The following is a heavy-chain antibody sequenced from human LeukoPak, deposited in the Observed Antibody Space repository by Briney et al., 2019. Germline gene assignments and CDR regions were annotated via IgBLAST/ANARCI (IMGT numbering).Heavy chain of an antibody. J-gene: IGHJ4*02. Sequence: PGGSLRLSCVASGFTFRSYGIHWVRQAPGKGLEWLAFIWYDEITKDYADSVKGRFTISRDNSKNTLYVQMNSLRADDTAVYYCAREMATIGGYFDYWGQGTLVTVSS. CDR2: IWYDEITK. CDR1: GFTFRSYG. D-gene: IGHD5-24*01. CDR3: AREMATIGGYFDY. V-gene: IGHV3-30*02.